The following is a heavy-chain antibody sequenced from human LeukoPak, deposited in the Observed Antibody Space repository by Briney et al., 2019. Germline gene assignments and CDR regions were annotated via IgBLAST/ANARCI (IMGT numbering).Heavy chain of an antibody. CDR2: ISGSGGIT. V-gene: IGHV3-23*01. J-gene: IGHJ4*02. D-gene: IGHD2-21*01. CDR1: GFTFSSHA. Sequence: PGGALRLSCAASGFTFSSHAMSWVRQAPGKGLEWVSAISGSGGITYYTDSVKGRFTVHRDNSKNTLYLQMNGLRAEDTAVYYCAKFLPTHIVVANYYFDYWGQGTLVSVSS. CDR3: AKFLPTHIVVANYYFDY.